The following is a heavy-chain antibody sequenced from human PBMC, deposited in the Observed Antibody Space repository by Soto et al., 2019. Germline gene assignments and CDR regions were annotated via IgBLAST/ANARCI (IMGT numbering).Heavy chain of an antibody. J-gene: IGHJ6*02. CDR3: ARGPHMVRGVIITGSARSYYYYGMDV. D-gene: IGHD3-10*01. Sequence: QVRLVQSGAEVKKPGASVKVSCKASGYTFTSYDINWVRQATGQGLEWMGWMNPNSGNTGYAQKFQGRVTMTRNTSLSTAYMELSSLRSEDTAVYYCARGPHMVRGVIITGSARSYYYYGMDVWGQGTTVTVSS. CDR2: MNPNSGNT. CDR1: GYTFTSYD. V-gene: IGHV1-8*01.